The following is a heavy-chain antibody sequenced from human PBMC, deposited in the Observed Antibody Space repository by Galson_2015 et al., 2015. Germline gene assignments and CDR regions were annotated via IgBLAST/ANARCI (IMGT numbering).Heavy chain of an antibody. D-gene: IGHD4-17*01. Sequence: LRLSCAASGFPFSSYELNWVRQAPGQGLEWVSFISSRGGTIKYAESVKGRFTISRDNAKYSVDLQMNSLRVEDTAVYYCTRVRNTVTTYEAFDIWGQGTLVTVSS. CDR2: ISSRGGTI. J-gene: IGHJ3*02. V-gene: IGHV3-48*03. CDR3: TRVRNTVTTYEAFDI. CDR1: GFPFSSYE.